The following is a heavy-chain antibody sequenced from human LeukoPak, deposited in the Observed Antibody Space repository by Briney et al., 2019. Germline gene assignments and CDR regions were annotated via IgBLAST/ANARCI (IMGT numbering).Heavy chain of an antibody. V-gene: IGHV4-34*01. Sequence: SETLSLTCAVYGGSFSGYYWSWIRQPPGKGLEWIGEINHSGSTNYNPSLKSRVTISLDTSKNQFSLKLSSVTAADTAVYYCARTGTTFRYYYYMDVWGKGTTVTISS. D-gene: IGHD1-1*01. CDR1: GGSFSGYY. J-gene: IGHJ6*03. CDR2: INHSGST. CDR3: ARTGTTFRYYYYMDV.